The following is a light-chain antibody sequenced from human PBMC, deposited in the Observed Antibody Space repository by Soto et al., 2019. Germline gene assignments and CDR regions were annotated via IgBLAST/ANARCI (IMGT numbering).Light chain of an antibody. J-gene: IGKJ5*01. CDR3: QQWHSTPIT. V-gene: IGKV4-1*01. Sequence: DIVMTQSQDSLAVSLGERATINCKSSQTVLYSSNNKDYLAWYQQKPGQPPKLLIYWTSTRKSGVPDRFSGSGSGTDFTLTITNLQAEDVAVYYCQQWHSTPITFGQGTRLEI. CDR2: WTS. CDR1: QTVLYSSNNKDY.